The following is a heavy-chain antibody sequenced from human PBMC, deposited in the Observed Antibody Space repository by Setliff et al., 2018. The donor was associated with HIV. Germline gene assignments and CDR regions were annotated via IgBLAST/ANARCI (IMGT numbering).Heavy chain of an antibody. D-gene: IGHD4-17*01. J-gene: IGHJ4*02. CDR1: GASITSHY. Sequence: PSETLSLTCTVSGASITSHYWGWIRQSPGRELEWIGYIYSTGSTNYNPSLQSRVSISMDASKNKFSLKVTSVTSADTAVYYCAKGAGFYGDYTFDYWGQGNLVTVSS. CDR2: IYSTGST. CDR3: AKGAGFYGDYTFDY. V-gene: IGHV4-59*11.